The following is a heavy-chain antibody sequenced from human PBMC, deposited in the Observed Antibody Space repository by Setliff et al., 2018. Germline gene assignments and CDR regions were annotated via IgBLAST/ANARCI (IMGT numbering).Heavy chain of an antibody. D-gene: IGHD3-22*01. CDR2: IYPGDSDT. CDR1: GYRFTSNW. J-gene: IGHJ3*02. V-gene: IGHV5-51*01. CDR3: ASTLYYYDSSGYGAFDI. Sequence: PGESLKISCKGSGYRFTSNWIGWVRQMPGKGLEWVGVIYPGDSDTRYNSSFRGQVTISADKSISTAYLQWSSLKASDTAMYYCASTLYYYDSSGYGAFDIWGQGTMVTV.